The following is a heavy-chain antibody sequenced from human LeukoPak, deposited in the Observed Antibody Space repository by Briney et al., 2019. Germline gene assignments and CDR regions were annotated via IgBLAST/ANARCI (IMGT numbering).Heavy chain of an antibody. CDR2: IASDGSST. CDR1: GFTFSDYW. Sequence: GGSLRLSCAASGFTFSDYWIHWVRHAPGKGLVWVSRIASDGSSTTYADSVKGRFSISRDNAKNTLYLQMNSLRVEDTAVYYCARGRPHGNDYWGQGTLVTVSS. J-gene: IGHJ4*02. CDR3: ARGRPHGNDY. D-gene: IGHD4-23*01. V-gene: IGHV3-74*01.